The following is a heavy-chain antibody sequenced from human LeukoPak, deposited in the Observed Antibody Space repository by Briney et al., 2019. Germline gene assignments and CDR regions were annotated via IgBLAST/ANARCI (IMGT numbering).Heavy chain of an antibody. V-gene: IGHV3-66*01. D-gene: IGHD6-13*01. CDR1: GFTVSSNY. J-gene: IGHJ4*02. CDR2: IYSGGST. CDR3: ARDFRSSWGELDY. Sequence: GGSLRLSCAASGFTVSSNYMSWVRQAPGKGLEWVSVIYSGGSTYYADSVKGRFTISRDNSKNTLYLQMNSLRAEDTAVYYCARDFRSSWGELDYWGQGTLVTVSS.